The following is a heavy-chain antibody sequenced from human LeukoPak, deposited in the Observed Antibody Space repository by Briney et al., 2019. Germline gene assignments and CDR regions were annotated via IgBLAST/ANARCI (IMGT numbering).Heavy chain of an antibody. Sequence: GGSLRLSCAASGFTFSSYSMNWVRQAPGKGLEWVSSISSSSSYIYYADSVKGRFTISRDNAKNSLYLQMNSLRAEDTAVYYCARGQGPSIAVAGTPPPFDYWGQGTIVTVSS. V-gene: IGHV3-21*01. CDR2: ISSSSSYI. D-gene: IGHD6-19*01. CDR1: GFTFSSYS. CDR3: ARGQGPSIAVAGTPPPFDY. J-gene: IGHJ4*02.